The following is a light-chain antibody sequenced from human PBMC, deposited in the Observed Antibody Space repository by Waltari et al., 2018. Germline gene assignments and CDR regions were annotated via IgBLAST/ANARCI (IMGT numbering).Light chain of an antibody. J-gene: IGKJ1*01. CDR3: QQYNNNWT. V-gene: IGKV1-5*03. CDR2: AAS. CDR1: QGISTW. Sequence: DFHLTQSPSTLSASVGDRVSITCRASQGISTWLAWYRQRPGEAPQLLIYAASTLHRGVPSRFSGRGSGTEFSLTISGLHPDDSGTYYCQQYNNNWTFGQGTRVEIK.